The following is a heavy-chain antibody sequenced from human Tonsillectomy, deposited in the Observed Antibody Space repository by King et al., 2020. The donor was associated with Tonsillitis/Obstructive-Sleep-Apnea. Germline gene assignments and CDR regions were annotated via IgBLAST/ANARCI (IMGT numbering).Heavy chain of an antibody. CDR2: ISGDGGST. Sequence: VQLVESGGGVVQPGGSLRLSCAASGFTFDDYAMHWVRQAPGKGLEWVSLISGDGGSTYYADSVKGRFTISRDNSKNSLYMQMNSLRTEDTALYYCAKFPYGDYEVGWFDPWGQGTLVTVSS. V-gene: IGHV3-43*02. CDR3: AKFPYGDYEVGWFDP. J-gene: IGHJ5*02. D-gene: IGHD4-17*01. CDR1: GFTFDDYA.